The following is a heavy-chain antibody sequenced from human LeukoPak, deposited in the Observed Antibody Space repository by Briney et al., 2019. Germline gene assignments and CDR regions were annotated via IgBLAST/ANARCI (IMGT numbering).Heavy chain of an antibody. Sequence: GGSLRLSCAASGFTFSSFAMSWVRQAPGKGLEWVSSLSGSGDATYYADSVKGRFTISRDNSKNTLYLQMNSLRAEDTAVYYCARQHSSGWGFDYWGQGTLVTVSS. V-gene: IGHV3-23*01. J-gene: IGHJ4*02. D-gene: IGHD6-19*01. CDR3: ARQHSSGWGFDY. CDR1: GFTFSSFA. CDR2: LSGSGDAT.